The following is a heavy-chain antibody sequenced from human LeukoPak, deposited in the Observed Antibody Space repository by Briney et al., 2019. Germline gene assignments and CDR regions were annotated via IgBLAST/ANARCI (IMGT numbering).Heavy chain of an antibody. CDR1: GGSFSAYY. Sequence: SETLSLTCAVYGGSFSAYYWSRIRQPPGKGLEWIGEINRNGNTNYNPSLKSRVTISVDTSKNQFSLKLNSVTAADTAVFYCARGRRNYYGSGLWPFDFWGQGTLVTASS. J-gene: IGHJ4*02. CDR3: ARGRRNYYGSGLWPFDF. V-gene: IGHV4-34*01. CDR2: INRNGNT. D-gene: IGHD3-10*01.